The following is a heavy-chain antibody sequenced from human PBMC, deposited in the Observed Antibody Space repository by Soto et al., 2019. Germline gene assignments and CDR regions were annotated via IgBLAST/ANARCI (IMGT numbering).Heavy chain of an antibody. CDR3: ATGSRSSTSDAFDV. J-gene: IGHJ3*01. Sequence: GASVKVSCKDSGGTFSTYGLHWVRQAPGQRLEWMGWINAGNGHAKYSQNFKGRVTMTRDTSATTAYMELHSLRSEDTAVYFCATGSRSSTSDAFDVWGQGTMVTVSS. D-gene: IGHD2-15*01. V-gene: IGHV1-3*01. CDR2: INAGNGHA. CDR1: GGTFSTYG.